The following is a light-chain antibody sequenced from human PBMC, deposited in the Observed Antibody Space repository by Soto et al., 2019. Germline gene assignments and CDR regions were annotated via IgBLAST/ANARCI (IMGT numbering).Light chain of an antibody. V-gene: IGLV1-40*02. CDR3: QSYDNSLSVYV. J-gene: IGLJ1*01. Sequence: QSCVTQPPSVSCAPGHRVTISCTGSSSNIGAHYDVHWYQQLPGTAPKLLIYGNSNRPSGVPDRFSGSKSGTSASLAITGLQAEDEADYYCQSYDNSLSVYVFGTGTKVTVL. CDR2: GNS. CDR1: SSNIGAHYD.